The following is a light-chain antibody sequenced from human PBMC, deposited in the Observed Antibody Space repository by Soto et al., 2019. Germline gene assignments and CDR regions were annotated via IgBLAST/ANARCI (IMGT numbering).Light chain of an antibody. V-gene: IGKV3-15*01. CDR1: QSVSSN. J-gene: IGKJ5*01. Sequence: EILLIQSPATLSVSPGERATLSCRASQSVSSNLAWYQQKTGQAPRLLIYGASTRATGIPARFSGSGSGTEFTLTISSLQSEDFAVYYCQQYNSWHPITFGQGTRLEIK. CDR2: GAS. CDR3: QQYNSWHPIT.